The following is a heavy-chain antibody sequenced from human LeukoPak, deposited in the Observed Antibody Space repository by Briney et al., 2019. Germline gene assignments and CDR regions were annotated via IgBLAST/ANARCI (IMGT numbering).Heavy chain of an antibody. CDR1: GYTFTGYY. V-gene: IGHV1-2*02. CDR2: INPNSGGT. D-gene: IGHD2-21*02. Sequence: ASVKVSCKASGYTFTGYYMHWVRQAPGQGLEWMGWINPNSGGTNYAQKFQGRVTMTRDTSISTAYMELSSLRSEDTAVYYCVHCGGDCLLGFQHWGQGTLVTVSS. CDR3: VHCGGDCLLGFQH. J-gene: IGHJ1*01.